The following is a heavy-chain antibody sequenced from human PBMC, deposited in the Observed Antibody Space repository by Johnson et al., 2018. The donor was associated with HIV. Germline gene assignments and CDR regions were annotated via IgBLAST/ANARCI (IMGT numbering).Heavy chain of an antibody. CDR2: ISYDGSNK. CDR1: GFTFSSYA. CDR3: ATGVVVTAMNDAFDI. V-gene: IGHV3-30*04. Sequence: QVQLVESGGDVVQPGRSLRLSCAASGFTFSSYAMHWVRQAPGKGLEWVAVISYDGSNKYYADSVKCRFTISRDNSKNTLYLQMNSLRAEDTAVYYCATGVVVTAMNDAFDIWGQGTMVTVSS. D-gene: IGHD2-21*02. J-gene: IGHJ3*02.